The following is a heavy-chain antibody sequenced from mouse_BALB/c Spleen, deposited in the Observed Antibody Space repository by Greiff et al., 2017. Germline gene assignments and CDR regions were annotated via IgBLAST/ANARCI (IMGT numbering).Heavy chain of an antibody. D-gene: IGHD2-12*01. CDR3: VRRVTEGYFDV. CDR2: IRSKSNNYET. Sequence: EVQGEESGGGLVQPKGSLKLSCAASGFTFNTYAMNWVRQAPGQGLEWVARIRSKSNNYETYYADSVKDRFTISRDDSQSMLYLQMNNLKTEDTAMYYCVRRVTEGYFDVWGAGTTVTVSS. J-gene: IGHJ1*01. V-gene: IGHV10-1*02. CDR1: GFTFNTYA.